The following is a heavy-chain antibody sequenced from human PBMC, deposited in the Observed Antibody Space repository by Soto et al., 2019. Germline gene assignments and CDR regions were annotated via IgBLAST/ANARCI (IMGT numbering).Heavy chain of an antibody. CDR1: GYTFTGYY. CDR3: ARGGYDILTGYQAGMDV. V-gene: IGHV1-2*04. Sequence: ASVKVSCKASGYTFTGYYMHWVRQAPGQGLEWMGWINPNSGGTNYAQKFQGWVTMTRDTSISTAYMELSRLRSDDTAVYYCARGGYDILTGYQAGMDVWGQGTTVTVSS. J-gene: IGHJ6*02. CDR2: INPNSGGT. D-gene: IGHD3-9*01.